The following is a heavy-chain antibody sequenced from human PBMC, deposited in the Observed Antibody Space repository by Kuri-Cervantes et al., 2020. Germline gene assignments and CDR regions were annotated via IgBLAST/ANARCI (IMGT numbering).Heavy chain of an antibody. J-gene: IGHJ3*02. V-gene: IGHV4-31*03. CDR3: ARTNDAFDI. Sequence: LRLSCIVSGGSIRSSGYYWSWIRQHPGKGLEWIGYIYYTGNTYYNPSLKSRVTISVDTSKNQFSLKLSSVTAADTAVYYCARTNDAFDIWGQGTMVTVSS. CDR2: IYYTGNT. CDR1: GGSIRSSGYY.